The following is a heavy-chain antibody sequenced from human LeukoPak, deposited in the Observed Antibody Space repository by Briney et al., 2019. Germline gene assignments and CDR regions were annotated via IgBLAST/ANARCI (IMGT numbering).Heavy chain of an antibody. CDR1: GFTFSSYG. CDR2: ISYDGSNK. Sequence: GRSLRLSCAASGFTFSSYGMHWVRQAPGKGLEWVAVISYDGSNKYYADSVKGRFTISRDNSKNTLYLQMNSLRAEDTAVYYCAKDLRDYVWGSLGYFDYWGQGTLVTVSS. D-gene: IGHD3-16*01. CDR3: AKDLRDYVWGSLGYFDY. J-gene: IGHJ4*02. V-gene: IGHV3-30*18.